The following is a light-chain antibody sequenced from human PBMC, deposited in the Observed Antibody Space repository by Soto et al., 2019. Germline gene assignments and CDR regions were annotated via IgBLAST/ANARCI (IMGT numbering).Light chain of an antibody. V-gene: IGKV3-15*01. CDR2: SAS. Sequence: EIVMTQSPATLSVSPGAIATLSCRASQSISDTLDWYQQKPGQAPRLLIYSASRRATGFPGRFSGSGSGTDFTLTIGSLQSEDLAGYYCQQYNNWPWTFGQGTKVEIK. J-gene: IGKJ1*01. CDR1: QSISDT. CDR3: QQYNNWPWT.